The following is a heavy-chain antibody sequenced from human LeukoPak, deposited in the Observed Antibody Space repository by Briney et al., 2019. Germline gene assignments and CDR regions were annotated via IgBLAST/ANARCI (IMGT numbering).Heavy chain of an antibody. CDR2: ISYDGSNK. D-gene: IGHD3-10*01. V-gene: IGHV3-30*18. CDR1: GFTFSSYG. CDR3: AKGPYLRFGELSCDY. J-gene: IGHJ4*02. Sequence: PGGSLRISCAASGFTFSSYGMHWVRQAPGKGLEWVAVISYDGSNKYYADSVKGRFTISRDNSKNTLYLQMNSLRAEDTAVYYCAKGPYLRFGELSCDYWGQGTLVTVSS.